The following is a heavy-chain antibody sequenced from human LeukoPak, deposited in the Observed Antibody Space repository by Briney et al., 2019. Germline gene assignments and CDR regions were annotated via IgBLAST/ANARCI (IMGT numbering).Heavy chain of an antibody. D-gene: IGHD3-3*01. V-gene: IGHV3-21*01. J-gene: IGHJ6*03. Sequence: PGGSLRLSCAASGFTFSSYSMNWVRQAPGKGLEWVSSISSSSSYIYYADSVKGRFTISRDNAKNSLYLQMNSLRAEDTAVYYCARDLTLEWLPSVYYYYYYMDVWGKGTTVTVSS. CDR3: ARDLTLEWLPSVYYYYYYMDV. CDR1: GFTFSSYS. CDR2: ISSSSSYI.